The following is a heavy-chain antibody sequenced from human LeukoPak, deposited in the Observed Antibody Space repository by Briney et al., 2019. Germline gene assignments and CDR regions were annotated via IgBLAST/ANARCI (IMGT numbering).Heavy chain of an antibody. CDR2: IYYSGST. CDR3: ARERGEYHAWFDP. Sequence: SETLSLTCTVSGGSISSGGYYWSWIRQHPGKGLEWIGYIYYSGSTYYNPSLKSRVTISVDTSKNQFSLKLSSVTAADTAVYYCARERGEYHAWFDPWGQGTLVTVSS. V-gene: IGHV4-31*03. CDR1: GGSISSGGYY. D-gene: IGHD3-16*01. J-gene: IGHJ5*02.